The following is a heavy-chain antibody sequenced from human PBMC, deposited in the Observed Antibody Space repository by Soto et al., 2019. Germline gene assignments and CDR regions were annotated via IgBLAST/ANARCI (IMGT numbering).Heavy chain of an antibody. CDR3: ARVNVVVVAATREYYFDY. V-gene: IGHV1-2*02. Sequence: QVQLVQSGAEVKKPGASIKVSCKASGYTFTGYYMHWVRLAPGQGLDWMGWINPNSGGTNYAQKFQGRVTMTRDTSISTAFMELSRLRSDDTAVYYCARVNVVVVAATREYYFDYWGQGTLVTVSS. CDR2: INPNSGGT. D-gene: IGHD2-15*01. CDR1: GYTFTGYY. J-gene: IGHJ4*02.